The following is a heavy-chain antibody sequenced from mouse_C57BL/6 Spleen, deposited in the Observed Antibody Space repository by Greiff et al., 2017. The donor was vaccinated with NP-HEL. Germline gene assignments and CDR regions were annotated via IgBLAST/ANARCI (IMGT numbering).Heavy chain of an antibody. Sequence: EVQLVESGGGLVKPGGSLKLSCAASGFTFSDYGMHWVRQAPEKGLEWVAYISSGSSTNYYEDTVKGRFTISRDNAKNTLSLQLTSLRSEDAAMYYCARPGGTGHWYFDVWGTGTTVTVSS. J-gene: IGHJ1*03. CDR1: GFTFSDYG. CDR3: ARPGGTGHWYFDV. CDR2: ISSGSSTN. D-gene: IGHD1-1*02. V-gene: IGHV5-17*01.